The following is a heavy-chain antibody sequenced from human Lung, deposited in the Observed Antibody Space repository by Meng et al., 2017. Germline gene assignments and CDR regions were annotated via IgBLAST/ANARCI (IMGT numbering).Heavy chain of an antibody. CDR3: VRRTYSSGWYFDY. Sequence: QGQLQQWGVGLLKPSETLSLTCAVYGGSFSGYYWSWIRQPPGKGLEWIGEIIDSGSTNYNPSLKSRVTISVDTSKNQFSLRVTSVTAADRAVYYCVRRTYSSGWYFDYWGQGTLVTVSS. CDR1: GGSFSGYY. V-gene: IGHV4-34*02. D-gene: IGHD6-19*01. J-gene: IGHJ4*02. CDR2: IIDSGST.